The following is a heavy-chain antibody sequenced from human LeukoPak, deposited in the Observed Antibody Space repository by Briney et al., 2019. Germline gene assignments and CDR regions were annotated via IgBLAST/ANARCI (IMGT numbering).Heavy chain of an antibody. D-gene: IGHD6-13*01. J-gene: IGHJ4*02. CDR2: MNPNSGHA. CDR3: ARERLAAAPPGNY. V-gene: IGHV1-8*01. Sequence: ASVKVSCKASGYSFINYDINWVRQAPGQGLEWMGWMNPNSGHAAYAQKFQGRVTMTRNTSISTAYMELSSLRSEDTAVYYCARERLAAAPPGNYWGQGTLVTVSS. CDR1: GYSFINYD.